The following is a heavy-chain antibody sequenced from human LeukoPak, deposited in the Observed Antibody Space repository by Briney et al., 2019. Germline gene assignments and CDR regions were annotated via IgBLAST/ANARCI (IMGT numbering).Heavy chain of an antibody. CDR2: LTGRGDSA. D-gene: IGHD3-22*01. CDR1: GFTFSNYA. V-gene: IGHV3-23*01. J-gene: IGHJ4*02. Sequence: GGSLRLSCGASGFTFSNYAMYWVRQAPGKGLEWVSGLTGRGDSAYYADSVKGRFTISRDNSKNTLYLEMNSLRAEDTAVYYCAKTLKYYDGSGSYYFDYWGQGTLVTVSS. CDR3: AKTLKYYDGSGSYYFDY.